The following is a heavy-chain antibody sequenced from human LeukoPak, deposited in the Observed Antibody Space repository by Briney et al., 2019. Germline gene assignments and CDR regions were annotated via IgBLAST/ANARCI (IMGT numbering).Heavy chain of an antibody. CDR2: IVVGSGNT. J-gene: IGHJ4*02. V-gene: IGHV1-58*02. D-gene: IGHD2-2*01. CDR1: GFTFTSSA. Sequence: ASVKVSCKASGFTFTSSAMQWVRQARGQRLEWIGWIVVGSGNTNYAQKFQERVTITRDMSTSTAYMELSSLRSEDTAVYYCAKYRRSVVVVPAADSWGQGTLVTVSS. CDR3: AKYRRSVVVVPAADS.